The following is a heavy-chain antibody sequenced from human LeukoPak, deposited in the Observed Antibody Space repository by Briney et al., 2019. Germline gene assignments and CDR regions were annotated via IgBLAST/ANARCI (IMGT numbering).Heavy chain of an antibody. D-gene: IGHD2-15*01. CDR2: FDPEDGET. J-gene: IGHJ5*02. V-gene: IGHV1-24*01. Sequence: ASVKVSCKVSGYTLTELSMHWVRQAPGKGLEWMGGFDPEDGETIYAQKFQGRVTMTEDTSTDTAYMELSSLRSEDTAVYYFATDRPYCSGGSCYTASSNWFDPWGQGTLVTVSS. CDR1: GYTLTELS. CDR3: ATDRPYCSGGSCYTASSNWFDP.